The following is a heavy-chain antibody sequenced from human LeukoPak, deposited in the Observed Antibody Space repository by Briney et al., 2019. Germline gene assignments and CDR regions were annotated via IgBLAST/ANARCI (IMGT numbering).Heavy chain of an antibody. CDR1: GGTFSSYA. CDR3: ARERRIVATIRYYYYGMDV. Sequence: SVKVSCKASGGTFSSYAISWVRQAPGQGLEWMGRIIPIPGIANYAQKFQGRVTITADKSTSTAYMELSSVTAADTAVYYCARERRIVATIRYYYYGMDVWGQGTTVTVSS. J-gene: IGHJ6*02. V-gene: IGHV1-69*04. D-gene: IGHD5-12*01. CDR2: IIPIPGIA.